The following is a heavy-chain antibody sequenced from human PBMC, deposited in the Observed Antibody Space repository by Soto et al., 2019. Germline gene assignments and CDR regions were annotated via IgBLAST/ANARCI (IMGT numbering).Heavy chain of an antibody. D-gene: IGHD3-9*01. CDR1: GYTFSSYD. V-gene: IGHV1-8*02. J-gene: IGHJ4*02. CDR3: GMKGFLDWFVVL. CDR2: VNPNSGDT. Sequence: QMQLVQSGAEVKKPGASVKVSCKASGYTFSSYDITCVRQAAGQGLEWMGWVNPNSGDTDYTQKFQGRVTMTRDTSTNTAYMELSSLRSEDTAVYYCGMKGFLDWFVVLWGQGTLVTVSS.